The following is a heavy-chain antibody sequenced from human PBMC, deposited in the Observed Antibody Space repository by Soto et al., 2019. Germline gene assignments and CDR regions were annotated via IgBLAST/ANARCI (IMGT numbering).Heavy chain of an antibody. Sequence: ASVKVSCKASGYTFTSYYMHWVRQAPGQGLEWMGIINPSGGSTSYAQKFQGRVTMTRDTSTSTVYMELSSLRSEDTAVYYCARVAYYYGSGSHYFDYWGQGTLVTVSS. D-gene: IGHD3-10*01. CDR3: ARVAYYYGSGSHYFDY. V-gene: IGHV1-46*01. CDR1: GYTFTSYY. J-gene: IGHJ4*02. CDR2: INPSGGST.